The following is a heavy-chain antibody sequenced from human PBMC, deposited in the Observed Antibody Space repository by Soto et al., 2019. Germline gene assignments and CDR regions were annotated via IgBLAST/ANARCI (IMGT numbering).Heavy chain of an antibody. CDR3: ARQDYGDYLDY. D-gene: IGHD4-17*01. CDR1: GGSVSSGDYY. V-gene: IGHV4-30-4*01. CDR2: IYYSGST. J-gene: IGHJ4*02. Sequence: QVQLQESGPGLVKPSQTLSLTCTVSGGSVSSGDYYWSWIRQPPGKGLEWIGYIYYSGSTYYNPSLKSRXTXSXXTSKNQFSLKLSSVTAADTAVYYCARQDYGDYLDYWGQGTLVTVSS.